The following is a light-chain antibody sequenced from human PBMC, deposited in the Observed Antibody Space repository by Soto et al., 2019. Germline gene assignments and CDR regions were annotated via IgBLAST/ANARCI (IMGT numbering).Light chain of an antibody. CDR1: SSDVGGYNY. CDR2: DVS. Sequence: QSVLTQPASVSGSPGQSITISCTGTSSDVGGYNYVSWYQQHPGKAPILIIFDVSNRPSGVSNSFPGSKSGNSASLTISGLQAEDEADYYCSSYTGSNTPVVFGGGTKLTVL. V-gene: IGLV2-14*01. CDR3: SSYTGSNTPVV. J-gene: IGLJ2*01.